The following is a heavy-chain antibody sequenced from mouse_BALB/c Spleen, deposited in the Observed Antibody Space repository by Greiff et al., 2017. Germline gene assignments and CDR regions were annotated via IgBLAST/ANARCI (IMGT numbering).Heavy chain of an antibody. V-gene: IGHV1S56*01. CDR3: ARRGSSGYWYFDV. J-gene: IGHJ1*01. CDR1: GYTFTSYY. Sequence: QVQLQQSGPELVKPGASVRISCKASGYTFTSYYIHWVKQRPGQGLEWIGWIYPGNVNTKYNEKFKGKATLTADKSSSTAYMQLSSLTSEDSAVYFCARRGSSGYWYFDVWGAGTTVTVSS. D-gene: IGHD3-1*01. CDR2: IYPGNVNT.